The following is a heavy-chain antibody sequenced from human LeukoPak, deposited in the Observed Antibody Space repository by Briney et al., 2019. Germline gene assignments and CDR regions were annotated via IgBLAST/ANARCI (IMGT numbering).Heavy chain of an antibody. D-gene: IGHD4-17*01. CDR1: GGSISSSSYY. CDR3: ARVRNGDWGGFDY. V-gene: IGHV4-39*01. CDR2: IYYSGST. Sequence: SETLSLTCTVSGGSISSSSYYWGWIRQPPGKGLEWIGSIYYSGSTYYNPSLKSRVTISVDTSKNQFSLKLSSVTAADTAVYYCARVRNGDWGGFDYWGQGTLVTVSS. J-gene: IGHJ4*02.